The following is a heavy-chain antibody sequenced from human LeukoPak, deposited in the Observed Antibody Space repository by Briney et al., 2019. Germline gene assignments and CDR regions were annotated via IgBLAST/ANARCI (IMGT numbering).Heavy chain of an antibody. CDR2: INHSGST. CDR1: GGSFSGYY. D-gene: IGHD3-3*01. V-gene: IGHV4-34*01. J-gene: IGHJ6*02. CDR3: ARAPYDFRSGRHYNYYGMDV. Sequence: SETLSLTCAVYGGSFSGYYWSWIRQPPGKGLEWIGEINHSGSTNYNPSLKSRVTISVDTSKNQFTLKLSSVTAADTAVYYCARAPYDFRSGRHYNYYGMDVWGQGTTVTVSS.